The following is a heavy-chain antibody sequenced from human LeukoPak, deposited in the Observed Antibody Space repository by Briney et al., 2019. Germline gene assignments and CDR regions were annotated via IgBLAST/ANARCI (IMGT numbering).Heavy chain of an antibody. CDR1: GFTFSSYS. CDR2: ISSSSSYI. CDR3: ARDLERGVAVFDY. V-gene: IGHV3-21*01. D-gene: IGHD3-10*01. Sequence: GGSLRLSCTASGFTFSSYSMNWVRQAPGKGLEWVSSISSSSSYIYYADSVKGRFTISRDNAKNSLYLQMNSLRAEDTAVYYCARDLERGVAVFDYWGQGTLVIVSS. J-gene: IGHJ4*02.